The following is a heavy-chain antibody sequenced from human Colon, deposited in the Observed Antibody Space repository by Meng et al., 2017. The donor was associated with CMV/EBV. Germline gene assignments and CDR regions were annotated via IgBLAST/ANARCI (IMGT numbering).Heavy chain of an antibody. D-gene: IGHD3-16*01. V-gene: IGHV3-11*03. J-gene: IGHJ5*02. CDR2: ISPPGGDT. CDR3: VIGHTMINP. CDR1: CFIFCDYY. Sequence: LLQSWVGLVGVVGCLRHSCAALCFIFCDYYMAWIRVAPGNGLEWVSCISPPGGDTNYADSVSGQFSISRDNANNSLFLHMRILTAEDTVVYYCVIGHTMINPWGQGTLVTVSS.